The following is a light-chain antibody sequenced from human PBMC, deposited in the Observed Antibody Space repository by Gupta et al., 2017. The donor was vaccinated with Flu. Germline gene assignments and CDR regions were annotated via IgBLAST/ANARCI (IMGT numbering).Light chain of an antibody. CDR3: QEYNNYYTWT. Sequence: TVTFTCRSSQNSSDWLAWYQHKPGKVPKLLIYKASRLESGVPSRFRGSGSGTEFTLTISSLQPDDFATYYCQEYNNYYTWTFGQGTTVEV. CDR1: QNSSDW. CDR2: KAS. V-gene: IGKV1-5*03. J-gene: IGKJ1*01.